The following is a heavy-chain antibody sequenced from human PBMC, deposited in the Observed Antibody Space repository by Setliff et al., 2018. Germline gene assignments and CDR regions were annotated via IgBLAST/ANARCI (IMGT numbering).Heavy chain of an antibody. J-gene: IGHJ6*04. D-gene: IGHD3-9*01. CDR1: GGSFTNTNNY. Sequence: SETLSLTCSVSGGSFTNTNNYWGWIRQPPGKGLEWIGSIYNSGYTHYKPSLQSRATISVDTSKSQFSLNLSNVTAADTAVYYCARHALSFDSAWDVWGKGTTVTVSS. CDR3: ARHALSFDSAWDV. CDR2: IYNSGYT. V-gene: IGHV4-39*01.